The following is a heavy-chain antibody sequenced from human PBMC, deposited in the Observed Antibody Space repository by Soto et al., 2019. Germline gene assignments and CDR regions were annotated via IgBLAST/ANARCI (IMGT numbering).Heavy chain of an antibody. Sequence: ASVKVSCKASGYTFTKYALHWVRQAPGQRLEWMGWINTGNGNTKYSQKFQGRVTITRDTSASTVYMELSSLRSEDTALYYCARAGDDCSTTNCYVIDYWGQGTLVTVSS. CDR3: ARAGDDCSTTNCYVIDY. D-gene: IGHD2-2*01. J-gene: IGHJ4*02. CDR1: GYTFTKYA. V-gene: IGHV1-3*04. CDR2: INTGNGNT.